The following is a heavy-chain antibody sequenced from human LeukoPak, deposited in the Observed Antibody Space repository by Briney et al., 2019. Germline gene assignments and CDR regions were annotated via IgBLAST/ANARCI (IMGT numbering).Heavy chain of an antibody. CDR2: LNPSGGST. CDR3: AGVSIFCVVIGGGYYFDY. V-gene: IGHV1-46*03. D-gene: IGHD3-3*01. CDR1: GYTFTSYY. Sequence: EATVKVSCKASGYTFTSYYMHWVRQPPAQGLECMGILNPSGGSTSYAQKFQGRVTMTRHTSTSTVYMELSSLRSEDAAVYYCAGVSIFCVVIGGGYYFDYWGEGTLVTVSS. J-gene: IGHJ4*02.